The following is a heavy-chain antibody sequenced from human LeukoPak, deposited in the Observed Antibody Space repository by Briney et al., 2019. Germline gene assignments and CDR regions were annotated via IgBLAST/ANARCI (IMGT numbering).Heavy chain of an antibody. J-gene: IGHJ4*02. CDR2: INPSGGST. V-gene: IGHV1-46*01. CDR3: ARDSGMVRGTVDY. D-gene: IGHD3-10*01. Sequence: GASVKVSCKSSGYTFTSYYMYWVRQAPGQGLEWMGIINPSGGSTSYAQKFQGRVTMTRDTSTSTVYMELSSLRSEDTAVYYCARDSGMVRGTVDYWGREPWSPSP. CDR1: GYTFTSYY.